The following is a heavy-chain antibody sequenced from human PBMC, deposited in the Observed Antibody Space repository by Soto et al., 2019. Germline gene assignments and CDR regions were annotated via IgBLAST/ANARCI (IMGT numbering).Heavy chain of an antibody. CDR2: MNPDSGNA. V-gene: IGHV1-8*01. D-gene: IGHD1-26*01. Sequence: QVHLVQSGPEVKKPGASVKVSCKASGYTFTSYDIIWVRQAPGQGLEWVGWMNPDSGNAGYAQKFQGRVTMTRSTSTSTAYMELNGLRFEDTAIYYCARGRDSGVEWENWFGPWGQGTLVTVSS. CDR3: ARGRDSGVEWENWFGP. CDR1: GYTFTSYD. J-gene: IGHJ5*02.